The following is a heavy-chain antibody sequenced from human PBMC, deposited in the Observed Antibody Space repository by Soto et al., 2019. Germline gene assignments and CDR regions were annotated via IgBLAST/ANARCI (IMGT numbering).Heavy chain of an antibody. CDR1: GGSINTFY. CDR3: AREGSYSAYNFAHGIQLWSFDF. J-gene: IGHJ4*02. D-gene: IGHD5-12*01. Sequence: SETLSLICTVSGGSINTFYWSWVRQPAGKGLEWIGRIFSSGSTSFNPSLESRVAMSVDTSKNHFSLNLSSVTAADMAVYYCAREGSYSAYNFAHGIQLWSFDFWGQGALVTVSS. CDR2: IFSSGST. V-gene: IGHV4-4*07.